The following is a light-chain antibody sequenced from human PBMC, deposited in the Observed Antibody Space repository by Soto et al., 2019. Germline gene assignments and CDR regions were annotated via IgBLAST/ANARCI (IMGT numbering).Light chain of an antibody. Sequence: QSVLTQPPSASGTPGLRVTISCSGSRSSIGSNTVNWYQHLPGSAPKLLIYSNNHRPSGVPDRFSASKAGASASLAISGLQSEDEGDYYCAAWDASLGGFYVFGSGTKLTVL. CDR3: AAWDASLGGFYV. CDR2: SNN. V-gene: IGLV1-44*01. CDR1: RSSIGSNT. J-gene: IGLJ1*01.